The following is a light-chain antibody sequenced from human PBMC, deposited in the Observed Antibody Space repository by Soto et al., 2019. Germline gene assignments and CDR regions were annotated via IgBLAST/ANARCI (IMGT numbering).Light chain of an antibody. CDR1: SSNIGSNP. CDR2: SNN. J-gene: IGLJ1*01. Sequence: QSVLTQPPSASGTPGQRVTISCSGSSSNIGSNPVNWYQQLPGTAPKLLIYSNNQRPSGVPDRFSGSKSGTSASLAISGLQSEDEADYYCAAWDDSLNARVFGTGTKLTVL. CDR3: AAWDDSLNARV. V-gene: IGLV1-44*01.